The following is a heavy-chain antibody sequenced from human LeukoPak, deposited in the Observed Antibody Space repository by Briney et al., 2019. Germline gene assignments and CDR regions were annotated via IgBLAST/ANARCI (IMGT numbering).Heavy chain of an antibody. CDR1: GFTVSGNY. CDR2: IYSGGNT. V-gene: IGHV3-53*01. Sequence: GGSLRLSCAASGFTVSGNYMIWVRQTPGKRLEWVSLIYSGGNTYYTDSVKGRFTISKDNSENTLYLQMNSLRTEDTAVYCCARVADYYVSGHFDYWGQGTLVTVSS. D-gene: IGHD3-10*01. CDR3: ARVADYYVSGHFDY. J-gene: IGHJ4*02.